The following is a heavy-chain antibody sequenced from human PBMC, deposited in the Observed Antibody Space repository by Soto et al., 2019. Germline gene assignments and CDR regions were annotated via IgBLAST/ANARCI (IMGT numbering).Heavy chain of an antibody. D-gene: IGHD6-13*01. CDR1: SGSISSSNW. V-gene: IGHV4-4*02. CDR3: ASSGSSWYRPFDY. J-gene: IGHJ4*02. Sequence: QVQLQESGPGLVKPSGTLSLTCAVSSGSISSSNWWSWVRQPPGKGLEWIGEIYHSGSTNYNPSLRSRVTRSVDKSKNQFSLKLSSVTAADTAVYYFASSGSSWYRPFDYWGQGTLVTVSS. CDR2: IYHSGST.